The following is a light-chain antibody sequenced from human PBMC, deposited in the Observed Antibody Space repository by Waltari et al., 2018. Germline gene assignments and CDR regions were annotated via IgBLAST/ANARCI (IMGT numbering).Light chain of an antibody. V-gene: IGLV2-23*02. CDR1: RSDIGYYNL. J-gene: IGLJ3*02. Sequence: QSALTQPASVSGSPGQSITISCHGTRSDIGYYNLVSWYQHLPGKAPKVMIYEVTKRPSGVSNRFSGSKSGNTASLTISGVQAEDEGHYYCCSYAGSGTWVFGGGTKLTVL. CDR3: CSYAGSGTWV. CDR2: EVT.